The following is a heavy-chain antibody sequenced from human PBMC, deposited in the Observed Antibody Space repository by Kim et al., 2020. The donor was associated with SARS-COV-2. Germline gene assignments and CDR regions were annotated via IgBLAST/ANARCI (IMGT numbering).Heavy chain of an antibody. CDR2: INHSGST. CDR3: ARGGGDQYYYGMDV. Sequence: SETLSLTCAVYGGSFSGYYWSWIRQPPGKGLEWIGEINHSGSTNYNPSLKSRVTISVDTSKNQFSLKLSSVTAADTAVYYCARGGGDQYYYGMDVWGQGTTVTVSS. V-gene: IGHV4-34*01. CDR1: GGSFSGYY. J-gene: IGHJ6*02. D-gene: IGHD1-26*01.